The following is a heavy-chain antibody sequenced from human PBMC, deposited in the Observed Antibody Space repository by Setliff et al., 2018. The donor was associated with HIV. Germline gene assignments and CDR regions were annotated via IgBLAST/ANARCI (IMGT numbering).Heavy chain of an antibody. CDR3: ATLDYYGSQTYNLALHY. CDR1: GYTFADYY. CDR2: VDPKNGKT. J-gene: IGHJ4*02. D-gene: IGHD3-10*01. Sequence: ASVKVSCKASGYTFADYYMHWVQQAPGKGLEWMGRVDPKNGKTLYAENLRGRITITADTSTDTAYMELNSLRSEDTAMYYCATLDYYGSQTYNLALHYWGQGTLVTVSS. V-gene: IGHV1-69-2*01.